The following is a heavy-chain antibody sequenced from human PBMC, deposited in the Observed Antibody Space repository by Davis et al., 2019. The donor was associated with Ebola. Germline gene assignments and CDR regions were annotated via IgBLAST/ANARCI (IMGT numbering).Heavy chain of an antibody. Sequence: ASVKVSCKASGYTFTSYYMHWVRQAPGQGLEWMGIINPSGGSTSYAQKFQGRVTMTRDTSTSTAYMELRSLRSDDTAVYYCARDRYCSSTSCYRYYYGMDVWGQGTTVTVSS. D-gene: IGHD2-2*02. CDR3: ARDRYCSSTSCYRYYYGMDV. CDR2: INPSGGST. CDR1: GYTFTSYY. J-gene: IGHJ6*02. V-gene: IGHV1-46*01.